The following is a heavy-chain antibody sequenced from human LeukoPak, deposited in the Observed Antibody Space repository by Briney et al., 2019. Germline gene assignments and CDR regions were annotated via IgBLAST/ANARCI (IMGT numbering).Heavy chain of an antibody. CDR3: ARHLAVAGRSFYYYGMDV. D-gene: IGHD6-19*01. V-gene: IGHV4-39*01. J-gene: IGHJ6*02. CDR2: IYFSGST. Sequence: SETLSLTCTVSGGSISSSSYYWGWIRQPPGKGLEWIGSIYFSGSTYYNPSLKSRVTISVGTSKNQFSLKLTSVTAADTAVYYCARHLAVAGRSFYYYGMDVWGQGTTVTVSS. CDR1: GGSISSSSYY.